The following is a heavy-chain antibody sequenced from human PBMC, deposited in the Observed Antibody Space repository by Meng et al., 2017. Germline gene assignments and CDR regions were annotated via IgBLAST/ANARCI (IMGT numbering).Heavy chain of an antibody. D-gene: IGHD5-24*01. Sequence: SETLSLTCTVSGGSISRSSYYWGWIRQPPGKGLEWIGSIYYSGSTYYNPSLKSRVTISVDTSKNQFSLKLSSVTAADTAVYYCARDRDGYNYYYYYGMDVWGQGTTVTVSS. CDR1: GGSISRSSYY. CDR3: ARDRDGYNYYYYYGMDV. J-gene: IGHJ6*02. V-gene: IGHV4-39*07. CDR2: IYYSGST.